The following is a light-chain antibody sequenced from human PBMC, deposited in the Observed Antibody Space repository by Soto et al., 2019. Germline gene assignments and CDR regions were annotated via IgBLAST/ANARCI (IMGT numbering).Light chain of an antibody. CDR3: LKYTNVPA. Sequence: ETQMTQSPSSLSASVGDRVTITCRASQGISNYLAWYQQRPGKVPKLLISAASTLQSGVPTRFSGIGSGTDFTLTISSLQPEDVANYYSLKYTNVPAFVGGTKVEIK. CDR2: AAS. CDR1: QGISNY. V-gene: IGKV1-27*01. J-gene: IGKJ4*01.